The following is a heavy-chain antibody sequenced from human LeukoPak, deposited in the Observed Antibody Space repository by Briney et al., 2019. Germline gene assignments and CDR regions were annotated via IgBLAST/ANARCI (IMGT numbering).Heavy chain of an antibody. CDR1: GFTFSSYS. D-gene: IGHD6-6*01. CDR2: ISSSSSYI. CDR3: ARDGGSSASISWFDP. V-gene: IGHV3-21*01. Sequence: AGGSLRLSCAASGFTFSSYSMNWVRQAPGKGLEWVSSISSSSSYIYYADSVKGRFTISRDNAKNSLYLQMNSLRAEDTAVYYCARDGGSSASISWFDPWGQGTLVTVSS. J-gene: IGHJ5*02.